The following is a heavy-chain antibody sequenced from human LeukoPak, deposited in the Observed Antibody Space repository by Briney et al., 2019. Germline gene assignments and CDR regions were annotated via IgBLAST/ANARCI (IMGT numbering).Heavy chain of an antibody. V-gene: IGHV3-21*01. CDR2: ISSTGAYI. CDR1: GFSPARNS. CDR3: ARDFEYSSSWYFDY. Sequence: GGSLRLSCAPSGFSPARNSMNWVRAAPEKRLEWVSPISSTGAYIYYADSVKGRFTISRDNGKNSLYLQMNSLSAEDTAVYYCARDFEYSSSWYFDYWGQGTLVTVSS. D-gene: IGHD6-6*01. J-gene: IGHJ4*02.